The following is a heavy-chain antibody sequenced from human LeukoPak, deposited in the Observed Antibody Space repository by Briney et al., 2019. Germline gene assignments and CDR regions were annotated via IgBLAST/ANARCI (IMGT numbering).Heavy chain of an antibody. CDR2: IYSCGST. CDR1: GFTVSSNY. V-gene: IGHV3-53*01. CDR3: ARSSYSSSSSV. Sequence: GGSLRLSCAASGFTVSSNYMSWVRQAPGKGLEWVSVIYSCGSTYYADSVKGRFTISRDNAKNSLYLQINSLRAEDTAVYYCARSSYSSSSSVWGQGTMVTVSS. D-gene: IGHD6-6*01. J-gene: IGHJ3*01.